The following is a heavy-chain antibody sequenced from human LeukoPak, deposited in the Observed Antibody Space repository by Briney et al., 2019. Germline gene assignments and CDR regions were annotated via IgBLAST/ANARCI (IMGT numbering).Heavy chain of an antibody. D-gene: IGHD4-17*01. V-gene: IGHV1-69*01. CDR2: IIPIFAPP. J-gene: IGHJ4*02. Sequence: SXVRQGPXXXXEXMGGIIPIFAPPTYAQNFHATVTITADQSTSTSYMELSSLRSEDTAVYYCARWKRETTVTSPFDYWGQGTLVTVSS. CDR3: ARWKRETTVTSPFDY.